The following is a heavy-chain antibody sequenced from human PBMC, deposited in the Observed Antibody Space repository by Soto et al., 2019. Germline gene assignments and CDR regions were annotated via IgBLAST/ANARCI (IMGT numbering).Heavy chain of an antibody. D-gene: IGHD5-18*01. CDR2: ISYDGSNK. J-gene: IGHJ4*02. CDR1: GFTFSSYA. Sequence: GGSLRLSCAASGFTFSSYAMHWVRQAPGKGLEWVAVISYDGSNKYYPNSVKGRFTISRDNSKNRQNLQMNSLRAADTAAYYCARVFRPQGVQLWLYDPQSKDYWGQGTLVTVSS. CDR3: ARVFRPQGVQLWLYDPQSKDY. V-gene: IGHV3-30-3*01.